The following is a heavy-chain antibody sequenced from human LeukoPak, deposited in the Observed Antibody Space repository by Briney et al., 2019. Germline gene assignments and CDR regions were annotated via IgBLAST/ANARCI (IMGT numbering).Heavy chain of an antibody. V-gene: IGHV3-23*01. CDR1: GFTFSNYV. CDR2: VSGSGDTP. CDR3: AGTRWELLY. J-gene: IGHJ4*02. Sequence: PGGSLRLSCAASGFTFSNYVMSWVRQAPGRGLEWVSGVSGSGDTPYYADSVKDRFTVSRDNSKNTVYLQINSVRAEDTAVYYCAGTRWELLYWGQGTLVTVSS. D-gene: IGHD1-26*01.